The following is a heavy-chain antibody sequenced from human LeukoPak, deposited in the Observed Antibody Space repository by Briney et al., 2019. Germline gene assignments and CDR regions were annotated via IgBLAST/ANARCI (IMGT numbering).Heavy chain of an antibody. J-gene: IGHJ4*02. V-gene: IGHV1-69*13. Sequence: SVKVSCEAPGGTFSSYAISWVRQAPGQGLEWMGGIIPIFGTANYAQKFQGRVTITADESTSTAYMELSSLRSEDTAVYYCARGGSYDYVWGSYRYTALDYWGQGTLVTVSS. D-gene: IGHD3-16*02. CDR3: ARGGSYDYVWGSYRYTALDY. CDR1: GGTFSSYA. CDR2: IIPIFGTA.